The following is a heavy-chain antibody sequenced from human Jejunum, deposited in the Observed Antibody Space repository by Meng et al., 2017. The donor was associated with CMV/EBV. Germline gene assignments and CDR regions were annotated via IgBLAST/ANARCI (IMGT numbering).Heavy chain of an antibody. V-gene: IGHV4-59*08. D-gene: IGHD2-2*01. J-gene: IGHJ5*02. Sequence: HESGQVLVNPSETLSLTRSVSGGSIKTYYWGWIRQSPGKGLEWIGNIYNYGGTYYNPSLKSRVTISTDTSKNEFSLRLKSVTAADTAVYYCVRHGDCSSGSCYYHWFDPWGQGSLVTVSS. CDR3: VRHGDCSSGSCYYHWFDP. CDR2: IYNYGGT. CDR1: GGSIKTYY.